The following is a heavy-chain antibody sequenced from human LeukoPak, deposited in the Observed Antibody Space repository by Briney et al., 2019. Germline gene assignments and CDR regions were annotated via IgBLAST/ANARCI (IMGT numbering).Heavy chain of an antibody. Sequence: PGGSLRLSCAASGFTFSSYAMSWVRQAPGKGLEWVSAISGSGGSTYYADSVKGRFTISRDNSKNTLYLQMNSLRAEDTAVYYCAKPPRQYGSGSYYDYWGQGTLVTVSS. V-gene: IGHV3-23*01. D-gene: IGHD3-10*01. CDR3: AKPPRQYGSGSYYDY. J-gene: IGHJ4*02. CDR1: GFTFSSYA. CDR2: ISGSGGST.